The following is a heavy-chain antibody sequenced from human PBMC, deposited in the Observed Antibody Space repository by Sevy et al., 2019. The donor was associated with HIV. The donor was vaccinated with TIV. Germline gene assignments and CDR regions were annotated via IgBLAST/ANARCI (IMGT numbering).Heavy chain of an antibody. J-gene: IGHJ4*02. CDR1: GFSFSKYW. CDR3: ARDPDILSGYPSHYFDY. CDR2: IKGDGSQK. V-gene: IGHV3-7*01. D-gene: IGHD3-9*01. Sequence: GGSLRLSCAASGFSFSKYWMSWVRQAPGKGLEWVANIKGDGSQKNYLESVKGRFTISRDNAKNLLYLQMNNLRADDTAVYYSARDPDILSGYPSHYFDYWGQGTLVTVSS.